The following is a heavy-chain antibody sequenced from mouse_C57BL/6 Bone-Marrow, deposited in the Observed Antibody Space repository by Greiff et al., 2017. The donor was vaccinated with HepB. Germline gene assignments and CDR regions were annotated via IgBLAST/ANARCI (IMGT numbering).Heavy chain of an antibody. V-gene: IGHV14-4*01. CDR2: IDPENGDT. J-gene: IGHJ3*01. CDR3: TTYDYYGSSYLFAY. CDR1: GFNIKDDY. D-gene: IGHD1-1*01. Sequence: EVQLQQSGAELVRPGASVKLSCTASGFNIKDDYMHWVKQRPEQGLEWIGWIDPENGDTEYASKFQGKATITADTSSNTAYLQLSSLTSEDTAFYYCTTYDYYGSSYLFAYWGQGTLVTVSA.